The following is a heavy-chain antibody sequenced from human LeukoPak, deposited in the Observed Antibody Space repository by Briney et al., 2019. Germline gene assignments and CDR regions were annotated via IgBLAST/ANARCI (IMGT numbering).Heavy chain of an antibody. Sequence: SETLSLTCTVSGGSISSYYWSWIRQPPGKGLEWIGYIYYSGSTNYNPSLKSRVTISVDTSKNQFSLKLSSVTAADTAVYYCARILARGYSSSCPPSYNWFDPWGQGTLVTVSS. CDR1: GGSISSYY. D-gene: IGHD6-13*01. CDR3: ARILARGYSSSCPPSYNWFDP. CDR2: IYYSGST. J-gene: IGHJ5*02. V-gene: IGHV4-59*01.